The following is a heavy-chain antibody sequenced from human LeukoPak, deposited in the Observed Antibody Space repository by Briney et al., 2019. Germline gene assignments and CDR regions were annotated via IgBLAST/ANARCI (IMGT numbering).Heavy chain of an antibody. Sequence: PSETLSLTCTVSGASISSGSYYWSWIRQPAGKGLEWIERVYTSGSTNYNPSLKSRVTISVETSKNEFSLKLRSVTAADTAVYYCARVTGYRIEDYFDYWGQGTLVTVSS. J-gene: IGHJ4*02. CDR1: GASISSGSYY. D-gene: IGHD6-13*01. V-gene: IGHV4-61*02. CDR3: ARVTGYRIEDYFDY. CDR2: VYTSGST.